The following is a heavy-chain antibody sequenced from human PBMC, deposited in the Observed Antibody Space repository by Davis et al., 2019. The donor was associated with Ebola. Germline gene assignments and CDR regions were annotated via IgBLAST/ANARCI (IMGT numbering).Heavy chain of an antibody. CDR2: IYPGDSDT. D-gene: IGHD5-18*01. CDR1: GYSFTSYW. Sequence: GESLKISCKGSGYSFTSYWIGWVRQMPAKGLEWMGIIYPGDSDTRYSPSFQCQVTISADKSISTAYLQWSSLKASDTALYYCARRNYGYFSDWFDPWGQGTLVTVSS. J-gene: IGHJ5*02. V-gene: IGHV5-51*01. CDR3: ARRNYGYFSDWFDP.